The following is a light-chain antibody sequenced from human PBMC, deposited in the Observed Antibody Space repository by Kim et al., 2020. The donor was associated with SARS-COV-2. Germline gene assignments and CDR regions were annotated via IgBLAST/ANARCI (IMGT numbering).Light chain of an antibody. CDR2: EVN. CDR1: SSDVGSYDL. J-gene: IGLJ2*01. V-gene: IGLV2-23*02. CDR3: CSCAGSGRLVV. Sequence: QSALTQPASVSGSPGQSITISCTGTSSDVGSYDLVSWYQQYPGKAPRFMIYEVNKRPSGVSNRFSGSKSGNTASLTISGLQAEDEADYYCCSCAGSGRLVVFGGGTQLTVL.